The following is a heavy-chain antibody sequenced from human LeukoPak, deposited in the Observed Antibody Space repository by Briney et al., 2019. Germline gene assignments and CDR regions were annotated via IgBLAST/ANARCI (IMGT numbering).Heavy chain of an antibody. Sequence: PGGSLRLSCAASGFTFSLYGMNWVRQAPGKGLEWVSFISRSGDTIYYADSVKGRFTISRDNSKNTLYLQMNSLRAEDTAVYYCAREETYYYDSYFDYWGQGTLVTVSS. V-gene: IGHV3-48*01. CDR1: GFTFSLYG. CDR3: AREETYYYDSYFDY. J-gene: IGHJ4*02. CDR2: ISRSGDTI. D-gene: IGHD3-22*01.